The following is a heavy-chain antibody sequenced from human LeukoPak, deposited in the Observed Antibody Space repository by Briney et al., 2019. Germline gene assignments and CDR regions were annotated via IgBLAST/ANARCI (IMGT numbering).Heavy chain of an antibody. V-gene: IGHV4-39*01. J-gene: IGHJ3*02. CDR1: GGSISSSSYY. D-gene: IGHD4-17*01. Sequence: PSETLSLTCTVSGGSISSSSYYWGWIRQPPGKGLEWIGSIYYSGSTYYNPSPKSRVTISVDTSKNQFSLKLSSVTAADTAVYYCARPSTVTGLRDAFDIWGQGTMVTVSS. CDR3: ARPSTVTGLRDAFDI. CDR2: IYYSGST.